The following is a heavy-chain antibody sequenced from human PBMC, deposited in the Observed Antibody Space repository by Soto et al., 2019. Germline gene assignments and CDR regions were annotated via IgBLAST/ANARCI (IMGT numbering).Heavy chain of an antibody. CDR3: ARAGGRYYYYYMDV. J-gene: IGHJ6*03. Sequence: SETLSLTCTVSGGSISSSSYYRGFIRQPPGKGLEWIGSIYYSGSTYYNPSLKSRVTISVDTSKNQFSLKLSSVTAADTAVYYCARAGGRYYYYYMDVWGKGTTVTVSS. D-gene: IGHD2-15*01. CDR2: IYYSGST. CDR1: GGSISSSSYY. V-gene: IGHV4-39*01.